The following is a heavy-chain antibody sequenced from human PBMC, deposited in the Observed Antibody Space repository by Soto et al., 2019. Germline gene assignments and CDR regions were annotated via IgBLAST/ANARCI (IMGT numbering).Heavy chain of an antibody. J-gene: IGHJ6*02. CDR2: ISSSGYI. CDR1: GFNFNSYT. V-gene: IGHV3-21*01. Sequence: GGSLRLSCAASGFNFNSYTINWVRQAPGKRLEWLSSISSSGYIFSTDPVRGRFTISRDNAKNSVYLQINSLRAEDTAVYFCARDCSGGSCYPGMDVWGQGTTVTVSS. D-gene: IGHD2-15*01. CDR3: ARDCSGGSCYPGMDV.